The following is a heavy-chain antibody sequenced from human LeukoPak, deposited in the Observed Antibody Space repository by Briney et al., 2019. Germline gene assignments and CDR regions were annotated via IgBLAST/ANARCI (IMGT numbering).Heavy chain of an antibody. V-gene: IGHV3-21*01. CDR1: GVTFSSYS. Sequence: GGSLRLFCAASGVTFSSYSMNWVRQAPGTGLEWVSSSSSSSSYIYYADSVKGRFTISRDNAKNSLYLQMNSLRAEDTAVYYCAELGITMIGGVWGKGTTVTISS. J-gene: IGHJ6*03. CDR2: SSSSSSYI. D-gene: IGHD3-10*02. CDR3: AELGITMIGGV.